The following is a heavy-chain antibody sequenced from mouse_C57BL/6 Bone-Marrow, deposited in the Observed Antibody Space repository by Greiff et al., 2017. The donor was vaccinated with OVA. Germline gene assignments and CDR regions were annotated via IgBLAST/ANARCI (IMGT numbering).Heavy chain of an antibody. J-gene: IGHJ2*01. V-gene: IGHV14-4*01. Sequence: VHVKQSGAELVRPGASVKLSCTASGFNIKDDYMHWVKQRPEQGLEWIGWIDPENGDTEYASQFQGKATITADTSSNTAYLQLSSLTSEDTAVYYCTTVYDGYSDYWGQGTTLTVSS. D-gene: IGHD2-3*01. CDR1: GFNIKDDY. CDR2: IDPENGDT. CDR3: TTVYDGYSDY.